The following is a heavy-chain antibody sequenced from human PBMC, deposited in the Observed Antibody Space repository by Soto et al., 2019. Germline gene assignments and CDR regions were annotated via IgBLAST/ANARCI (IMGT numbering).Heavy chain of an antibody. CDR2: IIPIPDIT. D-gene: IGHD3-3*01. J-gene: IGHJ3*01. Sequence: QVQLVQSGAEVRKPGSSVKVSCKAPGGTFSTYIISWVRQAPGQGLEWMGRIIPIPDITNYAQKFQGRVTVTAERSTSTAYMELTSLKPEDTAVYYCARDRITTRGDAFDLWGQGTMVTVSS. CDR3: ARDRITTRGDAFDL. V-gene: IGHV1-69*08. CDR1: GGTFSTYI.